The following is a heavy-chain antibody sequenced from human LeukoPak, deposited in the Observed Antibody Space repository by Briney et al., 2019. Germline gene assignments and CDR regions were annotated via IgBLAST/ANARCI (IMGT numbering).Heavy chain of an antibody. V-gene: IGHV3-53*01. J-gene: IGHJ4*02. Sequence: QTGGSLRLSCAASGFSVSSNYMSWVRQAPGKGLEWVSVIYSGGSTYYADSAKGRFTISRDNSKNTLYLQMNSLRAEDTAVYYCATGYSSSWYYWGQGTLVTVSS. CDR1: GFSVSSNY. CDR2: IYSGGST. D-gene: IGHD6-13*01. CDR3: ATGYSSSWYY.